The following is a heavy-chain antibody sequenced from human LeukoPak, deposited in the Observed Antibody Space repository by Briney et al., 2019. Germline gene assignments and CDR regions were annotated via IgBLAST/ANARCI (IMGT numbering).Heavy chain of an antibody. CDR1: GFTFSIYT. CDR3: AKVGAVAAVEN. Sequence: GGSLRLSCAASGFTFSIYTMNWVRQAPGKGLEWVSSITSGSSYIYYAGSVKGRFTISRDNAKNSLYLQMNSLRAEDTAVYYCAKVGAVAAVENWGQGTLVTVSS. D-gene: IGHD6-19*01. J-gene: IGHJ4*02. V-gene: IGHV3-21*01. CDR2: ITSGSSYI.